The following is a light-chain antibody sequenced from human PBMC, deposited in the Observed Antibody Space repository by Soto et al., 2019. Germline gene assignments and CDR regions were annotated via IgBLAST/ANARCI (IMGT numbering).Light chain of an antibody. V-gene: IGKV3-15*01. CDR3: QQYNNRPPWT. CDR1: QSVGSN. Sequence: EIVMTQSPATLSVSPGERATLSCRASQSVGSNLAWYQQKPGQAPRLLMYGASTRDTGVPARFSGSGSGAEFTHTNSSLQSEDFAVYYCQQYNNRPPWTFGQGTKVEIE. J-gene: IGKJ1*01. CDR2: GAS.